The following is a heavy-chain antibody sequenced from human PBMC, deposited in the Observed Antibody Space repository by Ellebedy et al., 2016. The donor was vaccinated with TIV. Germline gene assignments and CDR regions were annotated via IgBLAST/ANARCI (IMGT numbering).Heavy chain of an antibody. CDR3: ARDPYSGAYYSYYYYMDV. Sequence: GGSLRLSXAASGFTFSSYNMNWVRQAPGKGLEWVSSITSSSSHIYYADSVRGRLTISRDNAKNSLYLQMNSLRAEDTAVYYCARDPYSGAYYSYYYYMDVWGKGTTVIVSS. CDR1: GFTFSSYN. D-gene: IGHD1-26*01. J-gene: IGHJ6*03. CDR2: ITSSSSHI. V-gene: IGHV3-21*01.